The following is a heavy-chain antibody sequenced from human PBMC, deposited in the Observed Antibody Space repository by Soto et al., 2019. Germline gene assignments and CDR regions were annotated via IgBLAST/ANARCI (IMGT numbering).Heavy chain of an antibody. Sequence: SVKVSCKASGGTFSSYAISWVRQAPGQGLEWMGGIIPIFGTANYAQKFQGRVTITADESTSTAYMELSSLRSEDTAVYYCARNKWELLVYYFDYWGQGTLVTVSS. CDR2: IIPIFGTA. V-gene: IGHV1-69*13. J-gene: IGHJ4*02. CDR1: GGTFSSYA. D-gene: IGHD1-26*01. CDR3: ARNKWELLVYYFDY.